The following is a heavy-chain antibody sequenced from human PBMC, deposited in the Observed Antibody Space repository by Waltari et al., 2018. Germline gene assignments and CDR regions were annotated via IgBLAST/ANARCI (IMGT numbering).Heavy chain of an antibody. D-gene: IGHD3-3*01. CDR2: IYYSGST. CDR3: ARARITYYDFWSGYSTVGNYFDY. Sequence: QVQLQESGPGLVKPSETLSLTCTVSGGPISSYYWSWIRQPPGKGLEWIGYIYYSGSTNYNPSLKSRVTISVDTSKNQFSLKLSSVTAADTAVYYCARARITYYDFWSGYSTVGNYFDYWGQGTLVTVSS. CDR1: GGPISSYY. V-gene: IGHV4-59*01. J-gene: IGHJ4*02.